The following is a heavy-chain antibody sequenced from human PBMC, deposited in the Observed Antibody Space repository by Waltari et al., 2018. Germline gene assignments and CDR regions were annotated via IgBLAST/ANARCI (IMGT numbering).Heavy chain of an antibody. CDR3: ARDRIPFDY. D-gene: IGHD2-21*01. J-gene: IGHJ4*02. V-gene: IGHV4-39*07. Sequence: QLQLQESGPGLVKPSETLSLTCTVPGGSISRSSYYWGWIRQPPGKGLEWIGSIYYSGSTYYNPSLKSRVTISVDTSKNQFSLKLSSVTAADTAVYYCARDRIPFDYWGQGTLVTVSS. CDR1: GGSISRSSYY. CDR2: IYYSGST.